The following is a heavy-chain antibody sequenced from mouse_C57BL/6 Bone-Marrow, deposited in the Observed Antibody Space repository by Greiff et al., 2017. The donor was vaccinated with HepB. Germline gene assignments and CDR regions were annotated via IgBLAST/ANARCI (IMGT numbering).Heavy chain of an antibody. CDR2: INPNYGTT. D-gene: IGHD1-1*01. V-gene: IGHV1-39*01. CDR3: TPFYYYGSTNYYAMDY. CDR1: GYSFTDYN. Sequence: VQLQQSGPELVKPGASVKISCKASGYSFTDYNMNWVKQSNGKSLEWIGVINPNYGTTSYNQKFKGKATLTVDQSSSTAYMQLNSLTSEDSAVYYCTPFYYYGSTNYYAMDYWGQGTSVTVSS. J-gene: IGHJ4*01.